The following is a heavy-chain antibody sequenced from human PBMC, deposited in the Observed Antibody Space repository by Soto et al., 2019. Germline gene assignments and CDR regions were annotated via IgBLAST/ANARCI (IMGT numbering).Heavy chain of an antibody. Sequence: SGGSLRLSCAASGFSFSSYGMHWVRQAPGKGLEWVAVISFDGSNKYYADSVKGRFTISRDNSKNTLYLQMNSLSAEDTAVYYCAKDPGRVMIDYFDYWGQGTLVTVSS. CDR1: GFSFSSYG. CDR3: AKDPGRVMIDYFDY. J-gene: IGHJ4*02. CDR2: ISFDGSNK. D-gene: IGHD3-16*01. V-gene: IGHV3-30*18.